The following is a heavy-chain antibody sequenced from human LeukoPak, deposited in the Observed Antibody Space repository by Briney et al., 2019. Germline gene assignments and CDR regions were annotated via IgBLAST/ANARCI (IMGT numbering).Heavy chain of an antibody. CDR1: GFTFINYA. CDR3: AEGSSAPGY. V-gene: IGHV3-21*01. Sequence: RTGGSLRLSCAASGFTFINYAMNWVRQAPGKGLEWVSFIDSTSTYIHYADSVKGRFTISRENAKNSLFLQMNGLRDEDTAVYYCAEGSSAPGYWGQGTLVTVS. CDR2: IDSTSTYI. D-gene: IGHD6-6*01. J-gene: IGHJ4*02.